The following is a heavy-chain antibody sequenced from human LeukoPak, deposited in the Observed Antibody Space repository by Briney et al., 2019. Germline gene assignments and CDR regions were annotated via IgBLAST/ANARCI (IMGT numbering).Heavy chain of an antibody. J-gene: IGHJ1*01. CDR1: GFTFGDYA. V-gene: IGHV3-49*04. CDR2: IRSKAYGGTT. D-gene: IGHD2-8*01. Sequence: GGPLRLSCTASGFTFGDYAMSWVRQAPGKGLEWVGFIRSKAYGGTTEYAASVKGRFTISRDDSKSIAYLQMNSLKTEDTAVYYCTRASGSLMVYALIYFQHWGQGTLVTVSS. CDR3: TRASGSLMVYALIYFQH.